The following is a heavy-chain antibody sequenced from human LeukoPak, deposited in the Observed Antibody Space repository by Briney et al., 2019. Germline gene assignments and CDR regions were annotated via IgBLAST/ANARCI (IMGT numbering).Heavy chain of an antibody. CDR2: IRYDGSYK. CDR1: GFTFRSYG. CDR3: AKEGGSGSYYYYYYYMDV. J-gene: IGHJ6*03. Sequence: GGSLRLSCAASGFTFRSYGMHWVRQAPGKGLEWVACIRYDGSYKYYADSVKGRFTISRDNSKNTLNLQMNSLRAEDTAVYYCAKEGGSGSYYYYYYYMDVWGKGTTVTISS. D-gene: IGHD3-10*01. V-gene: IGHV3-30*02.